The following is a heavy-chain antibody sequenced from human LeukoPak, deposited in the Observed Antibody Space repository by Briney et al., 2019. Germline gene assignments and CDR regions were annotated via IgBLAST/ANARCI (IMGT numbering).Heavy chain of an antibody. Sequence: PGGSLRLSCAASGFTFSSYDMHWVRHATGKGLEWVSAICTAGGTYYPGSVKGRFTISTENAKNSLYLQMNSLRAGDTAVYYCARGGSWSVGMDVWGQGTTVTVSS. CDR1: GFTFSSYD. V-gene: IGHV3-13*01. D-gene: IGHD3-3*01. CDR2: ICTAGGT. CDR3: ARGGSWSVGMDV. J-gene: IGHJ6*02.